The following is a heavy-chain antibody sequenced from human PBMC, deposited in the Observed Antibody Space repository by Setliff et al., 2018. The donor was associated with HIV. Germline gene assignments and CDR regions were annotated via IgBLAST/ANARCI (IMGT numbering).Heavy chain of an antibody. D-gene: IGHD5-12*01. Sequence: KTSETLSLTCTVSGDSIRGYYWSWIRQPPGKGLEWMGYVFYTGFAAYNPSLKSRLTISVDTSKSQLSLTLTSVTAADTAVYYCARQMPIPGIAITPVDYWGQGALVTVSS. CDR2: VFYTGFA. CDR1: GDSIRGYY. J-gene: IGHJ4*02. CDR3: ARQMPIPGIAITPVDY. V-gene: IGHV4-59*08.